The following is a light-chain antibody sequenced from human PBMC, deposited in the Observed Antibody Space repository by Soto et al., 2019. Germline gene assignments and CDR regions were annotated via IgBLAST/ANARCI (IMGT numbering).Light chain of an antibody. CDR3: QQYDNLPLI. Sequence: IQLTQSPSSLSASVGDRVTITCRPSQGISSYLAWYQQKPGKAPKLLIYAASTLQSGVPSRFSGSGSGTDFTLTISSLQPEDFATYYCQQYDNLPLIFGQGTRLEIK. CDR2: AAS. J-gene: IGKJ5*01. V-gene: IGKV1-9*01. CDR1: QGISSY.